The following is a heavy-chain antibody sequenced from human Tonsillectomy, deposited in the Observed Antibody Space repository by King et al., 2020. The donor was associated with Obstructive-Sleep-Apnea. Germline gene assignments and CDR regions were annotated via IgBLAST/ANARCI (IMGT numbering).Heavy chain of an antibody. J-gene: IGHJ3*02. CDR1: GFTFSRYA. V-gene: IGHV3-23*04. D-gene: IGHD3-3*01. CDR2: ISGSGDRT. CDR3: AKDRPYYDFWSGYWGDAFDI. Sequence: VQLVESGGSLLQPGGSLRLSCAASGFTFSRYAMNWVRQAPGQGLEWDSAISGSGDRTYYADSVKGRFTISRDNSKNTLYLQMNSLRVEDTAVYYCAKDRPYYDFWSGYWGDAFDIWGQGTKVTVSS.